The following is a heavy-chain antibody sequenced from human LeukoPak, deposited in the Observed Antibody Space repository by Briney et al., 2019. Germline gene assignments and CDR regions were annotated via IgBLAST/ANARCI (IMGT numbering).Heavy chain of an antibody. CDR3: ARPKKPSIAAAVDY. V-gene: IGHV4-39*01. D-gene: IGHD6-13*01. CDR2: IYYSGST. Sequence: SETLSLTCTVSGGSISSSSYYWGWIRQPPGKGLEWIGSIYYSGSTYYNPSLKSRVTISVDTSKNQFSLKLSSVTAADTAVYYCARPKKPSIAAAVDYWGQGTLVTVSS. CDR1: GGSISSSSYY. J-gene: IGHJ4*02.